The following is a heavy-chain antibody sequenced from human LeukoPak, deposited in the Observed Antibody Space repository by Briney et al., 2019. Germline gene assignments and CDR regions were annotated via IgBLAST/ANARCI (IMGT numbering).Heavy chain of an antibody. CDR1: GFTFSSYS. V-gene: IGHV3-21*01. CDR2: ISSSSSYI. CDR3: ARDPARLVAPFDY. J-gene: IGHJ4*02. D-gene: IGHD3-16*02. Sequence: GGSLRLSCAASGFTFSSYSMNWVRRAPGKGLGWVSSISSSSSYIYYADSVKGRFTISRDNAKNSLYLQMNSLRAEDTAVYYCARDPARLVAPFDYWGQGTLVTVSS.